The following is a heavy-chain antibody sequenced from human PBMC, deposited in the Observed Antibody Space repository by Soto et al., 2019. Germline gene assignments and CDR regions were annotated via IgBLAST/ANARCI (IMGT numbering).Heavy chain of an antibody. D-gene: IGHD2-21*02. CDR1: GGSISSGGYS. CDR2: IYHSGST. J-gene: IGHJ5*02. V-gene: IGHV4-30-2*01. CDR3: ARAMVVTQNWFDP. Sequence: SETLSLTCAVSGGSISSGGYSWSWIRQPPGKGLEWIGYIYHSGSTYYNPSLKSRVTISVDRSKNQFPLKLSSVTAADTAVYYCARAMVVTQNWFDPWGQGTLVTVSS.